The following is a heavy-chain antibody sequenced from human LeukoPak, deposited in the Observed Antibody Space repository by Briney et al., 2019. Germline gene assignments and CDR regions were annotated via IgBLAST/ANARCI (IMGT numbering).Heavy chain of an antibody. J-gene: IGHJ4*02. CDR3: AKDGLRAYYYDSSGYYFDY. CDR2: LSWYSGSI. D-gene: IGHD3-22*01. CDR1: GFTFDDYA. V-gene: IGHV3-9*01. Sequence: GRSLRLSCAASGFTFDDYAMHWVRPAPGKGLEWGSGLSWYSGSIGYADSVKGRFTISRDNAKNSLYLQMNSLRAEDTAWYYCAKDGLRAYYYDSSGYYFDYWGQGTLVTVSS.